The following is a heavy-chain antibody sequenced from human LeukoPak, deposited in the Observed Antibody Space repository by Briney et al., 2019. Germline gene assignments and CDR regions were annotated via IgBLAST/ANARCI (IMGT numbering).Heavy chain of an antibody. J-gene: IGHJ4*02. D-gene: IGHD1-26*01. CDR3: ARDPSLIVGASISLFDY. V-gene: IGHV1-18*01. CDR2: INTYNGNT. CDR1: GYTFSSYG. Sequence: GASVKVSCKASGYTFSSYGISWVRQAPGQGLEWMGWINTYNGNTNYAQKFQGRVTMTTDTSTSTAYMDLRSLRSDDTAVYYCARDPSLIVGASISLFDYWGQGTLVTVSS.